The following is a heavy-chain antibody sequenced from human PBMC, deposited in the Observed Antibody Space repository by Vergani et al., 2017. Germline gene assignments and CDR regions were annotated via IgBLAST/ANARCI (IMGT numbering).Heavy chain of an antibody. J-gene: IGHJ5*02. Sequence: QVHLVESGGGVVQPGRSLTLSCVASGFSFSSHGMHWVRQAPGKGLEWVAFIRYDGSRRDYGESVKGRFTISRDNAKNSLYLQMNSLRAEDTAVYYCARDLRYCSGGSCYYNWFDPWGQGTLVTVSS. CDR3: ARDLRYCSGGSCYYNWFDP. D-gene: IGHD2-15*01. V-gene: IGHV3-33*08. CDR1: GFSFSSHG. CDR2: IRYDGSRR.